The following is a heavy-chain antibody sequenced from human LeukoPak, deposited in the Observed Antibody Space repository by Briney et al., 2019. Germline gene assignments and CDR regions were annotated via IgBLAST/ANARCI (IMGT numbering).Heavy chain of an antibody. Sequence: SETLSLTCAVYGGSFSGYYWSWIRQPPGKGLEWIGEINHSGSTNYNPSLKSRVTISVDTSKNQFSLKLSSVTAADTAVYYCARFADYYGSGSYYRWGQGTLVTVSS. CDR1: GGSFSGYY. D-gene: IGHD3-10*01. J-gene: IGHJ4*02. V-gene: IGHV4-34*01. CDR2: INHSGST. CDR3: ARFADYYGSGSYYR.